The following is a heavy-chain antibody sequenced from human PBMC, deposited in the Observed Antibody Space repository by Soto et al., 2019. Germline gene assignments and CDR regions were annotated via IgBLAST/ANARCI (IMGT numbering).Heavy chain of an antibody. V-gene: IGHV3-23*01. Sequence: EVQLLESGGGLVQPGGSLRLSCAASGFTFSSYAMSWVRQAPGKGLEWVSAISGSGGSTYYADSVKGRFTISRDNSKNTLYLQMNSLRAKDTAVYYCASPRAITIFGVGWGQGTMVTVSS. CDR1: GFTFSSYA. D-gene: IGHD3-3*01. J-gene: IGHJ3*01. CDR3: ASPRAITIFGVG. CDR2: ISGSGGST.